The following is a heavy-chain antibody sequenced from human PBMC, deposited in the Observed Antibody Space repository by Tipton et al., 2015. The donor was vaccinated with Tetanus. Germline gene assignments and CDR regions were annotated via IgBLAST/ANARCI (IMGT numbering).Heavy chain of an antibody. CDR1: GGSISSGGYY. D-gene: IGHD3-10*01. J-gene: IGHJ6*02. CDR2: IYYSGST. V-gene: IGHV4-31*03. Sequence: TLSLTCTVSGGSISSGGYYWSWIRQHPGKGLEWIGDIYYSGSTYYNPSLKSRVTISVDTSKNQFSLKLNSVTAADTAVYYCARDGEITMVRGVGYYYGMDVWGQGTTVTVSS. CDR3: ARDGEITMVRGVGYYYGMDV.